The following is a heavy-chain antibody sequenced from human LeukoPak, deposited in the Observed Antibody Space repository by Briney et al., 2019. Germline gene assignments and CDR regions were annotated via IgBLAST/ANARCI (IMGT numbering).Heavy chain of an antibody. CDR3: AREAYASGSLRTDYYYMDV. J-gene: IGHJ6*03. CDR2: INPNSGGT. Sequence: ASVKVSCKASGYTFTGYYVHWVRQAPGQGLEWMGWINPNSGGTNYAQKFQGRVTMTRDTSISTAYMELSRLRSDDTAVYYCAREAYASGSLRTDYYYMDVWGKGTTVTISS. V-gene: IGHV1-2*02. D-gene: IGHD3-10*01. CDR1: GYTFTGYY.